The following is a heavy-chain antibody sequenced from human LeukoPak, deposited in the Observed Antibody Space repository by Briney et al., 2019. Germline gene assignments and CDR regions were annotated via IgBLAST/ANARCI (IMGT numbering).Heavy chain of an antibody. CDR1: GFTFSSYA. Sequence: GGSLRPSCAASGFTFSSYAMSWVRQAPGKGLEWVSAISGSGGSTYYADSVKGRFTISRDNSKNTLYLQMNSLRAEDTAVYYCAKANEGLRYFDWLSFFDYWGQGTLVTVSS. V-gene: IGHV3-23*01. CDR2: ISGSGGST. J-gene: IGHJ4*02. CDR3: AKANEGLRYFDWLSFFDY. D-gene: IGHD3-9*01.